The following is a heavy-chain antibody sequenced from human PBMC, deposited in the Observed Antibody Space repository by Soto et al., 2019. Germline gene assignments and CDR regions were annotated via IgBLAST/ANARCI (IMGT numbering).Heavy chain of an antibody. CDR3: ALDVIAVAGTFPYRYYYYGMEV. J-gene: IGHJ6*02. D-gene: IGHD6-19*01. Sequence: QVQLVQSGAEVKNPGASVKVSCKTSGYTFTNYYLHWVRQAPGQGLEWMGILNPSGGSTSYAQKFLGRVSMASNPSTNTFNMVLSGLRSDDKAVYYGALDVIAVAGTFPYRYYYYGMEVCGQGTTVSV. V-gene: IGHV1-46*01. CDR2: LNPSGGST. CDR1: GYTFTNYY.